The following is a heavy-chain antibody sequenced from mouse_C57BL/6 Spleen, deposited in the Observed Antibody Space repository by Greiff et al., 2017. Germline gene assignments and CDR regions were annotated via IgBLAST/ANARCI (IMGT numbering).Heavy chain of an antibody. CDR1: GYTFTSYW. CDR3: ARLTMITGGSYYFDY. D-gene: IGHD2-4*01. CDR2: INPSNGGT. J-gene: IGHJ2*01. Sequence: VQLQQSGTELVKPGASVKLSCKASGYTFTSYWMHWVKQRPGQGLEWIGNINPSNGGTNYNEKFKSKATLTVDKSSSTAYMQLSSLTSEDSAVYYCARLTMITGGSYYFDYWGQGTTLTVSS. V-gene: IGHV1-53*01.